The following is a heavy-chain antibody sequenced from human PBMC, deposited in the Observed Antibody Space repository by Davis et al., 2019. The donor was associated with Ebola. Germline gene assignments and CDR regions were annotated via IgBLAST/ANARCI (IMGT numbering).Heavy chain of an antibody. CDR2: ISSSSSTI. J-gene: IGHJ6*04. D-gene: IGHD6-13*01. Sequence: GGSLRLSCAASGFTFSSYSMNWVRQAPGKGLEWVSYISSSSSTIYYADSVKGRFTISRDNAKNSLYLQMNSLRDEDTALYYCARAAAAGQNYYYYYGMDVWGKGTTVTVSS. CDR1: GFTFSSYS. V-gene: IGHV3-48*02. CDR3: ARAAAAGQNYYYYYGMDV.